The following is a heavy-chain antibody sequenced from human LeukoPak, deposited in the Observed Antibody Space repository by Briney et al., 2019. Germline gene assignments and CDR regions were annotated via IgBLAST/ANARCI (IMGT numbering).Heavy chain of an antibody. D-gene: IGHD3-10*01. V-gene: IGHV4-39*07. CDR3: ARVRYYGSGSYPSYYYYYYMDV. J-gene: IGHJ6*03. Sequence: SETLSLTCAVSGASISGSGYYLGWIRQPPGKGLEWIGNIYYSGSTYYNPSLKSRVTISVDTSKNQFSLKLSSVTAADTAVYYCARVRYYGSGSYPSYYYYYYMDVWGKGTTVTVSS. CDR2: IYYSGST. CDR1: GASISGSGYY.